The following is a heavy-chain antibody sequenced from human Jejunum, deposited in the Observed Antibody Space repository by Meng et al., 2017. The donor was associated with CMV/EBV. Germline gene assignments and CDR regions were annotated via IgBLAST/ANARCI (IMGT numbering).Heavy chain of an antibody. CDR1: GFALSSGN. Sequence: GFALSSGNMNWVRQAPGKGLEWVSSISGNSNYLYYADSLQGRFTISRDNAKNSLYLQMDSLRAEDTAVYYCAKDLYYGDPAAFPLWGQGTMVTVSS. D-gene: IGHD2-21*01. CDR3: AKDLYYGDPAAFPL. CDR2: ISGNSNYL. V-gene: IGHV3-21*01. J-gene: IGHJ3*01.